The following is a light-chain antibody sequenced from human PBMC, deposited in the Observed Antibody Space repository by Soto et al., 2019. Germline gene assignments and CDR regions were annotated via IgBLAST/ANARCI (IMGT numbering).Light chain of an antibody. V-gene: IGLV2-14*01. CDR2: DVS. Sequence: QSALTQPAAVSGSPAQSITISCTGTNSDVGGYNYVSWYQQHPGKAPKLMIFDVSNRPSGVSNRFSGSKSGNTASLTISGLQAXXXADYYCTSWTTSNSYVFGTGTKLTVL. J-gene: IGLJ1*01. CDR1: NSDVGGYNY. CDR3: TSWTTSNSYV.